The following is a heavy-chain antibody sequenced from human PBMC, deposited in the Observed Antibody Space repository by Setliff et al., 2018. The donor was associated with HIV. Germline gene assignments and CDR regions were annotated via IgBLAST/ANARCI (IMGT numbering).Heavy chain of an antibody. V-gene: IGHV4-4*07. CDR1: GGSISSYY. J-gene: IGHJ4*02. Sequence: SETLSLTCTVSGGSISSYYWSWIRQPAGKGLEWIGRIYTSGSTNYNPSLKSRVTMSVDTSKNQFSLKLSSVTAADTAVYYCARDSEPMSGTWYDYWGQGTLVTVSS. CDR3: ARDSEPMSGTWYDY. D-gene: IGHD1-1*01. CDR2: IYTSGST.